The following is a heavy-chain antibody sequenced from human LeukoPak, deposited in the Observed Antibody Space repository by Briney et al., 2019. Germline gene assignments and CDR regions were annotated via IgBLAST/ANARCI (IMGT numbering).Heavy chain of an antibody. CDR1: GFTVSSNS. CDR2: IYSGGSP. D-gene: IGHD4-23*01. V-gene: IGHV3-53*05. J-gene: IGHJ4*02. CDR3: ARAPTVVTPNFDY. Sequence: GGSLRLSCAASGFTVSSNSMSWVRQAPGKGLEWVSVIYSGGSPYYADSVKGRFTISRDNSKNTLYLQMNSLRAEDTAVYYCARAPTVVTPNFDYWGQGTLVTVSS.